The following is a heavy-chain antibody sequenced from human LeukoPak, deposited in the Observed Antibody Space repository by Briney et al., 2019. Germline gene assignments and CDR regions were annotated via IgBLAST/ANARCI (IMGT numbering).Heavy chain of an antibody. CDR3: ARGQTDDILTGYYSPGRHYYYGMDV. Sequence: PGGSLRLSCAASGFTFSSYAMHWVRQAPGKGLEWVAVISYDGSNKYYADSVKGRFTISRDNSKNTLYLQMNSLRAEDTAVYYCARGQTDDILTGYYSPGRHYYYGMDVWGKGTTVTVSS. J-gene: IGHJ6*04. D-gene: IGHD3-9*01. CDR2: ISYDGSNK. CDR1: GFTFSSYA. V-gene: IGHV3-30*04.